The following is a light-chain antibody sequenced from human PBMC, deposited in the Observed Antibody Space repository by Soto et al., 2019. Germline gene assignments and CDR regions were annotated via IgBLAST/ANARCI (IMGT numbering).Light chain of an antibody. Sequence: DIHVTQSRSSLSASVGDRVTITCRASQSVSSDLNWYQQKAGKAPKLLIYAASSLQSGVPSRFSGSGSGTHFTLTISSLQPEDFATYYCQHIHSIPITFGQGTRLEIK. CDR3: QHIHSIPIT. J-gene: IGKJ5*01. CDR2: AAS. V-gene: IGKV1-39*01. CDR1: QSVSSD.